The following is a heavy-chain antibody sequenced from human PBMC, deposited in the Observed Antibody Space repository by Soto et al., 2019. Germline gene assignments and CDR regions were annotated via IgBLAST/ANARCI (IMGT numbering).Heavy chain of an antibody. CDR2: IYSGGST. Sequence: SCAASGFTVSSKYMSWVRQAAGKGLEWVSVIYSGGSTYYADSVKGRFTISRHNSKNTLYLQMNSLRAEDTAVYYCTTDPVTMIVVVPSSGWGQGTLVTVSS. CDR1: GFTVSSKY. D-gene: IGHD3-22*01. J-gene: IGHJ4*02. V-gene: IGHV3-53*04. CDR3: TTDPVTMIVVVPSSG.